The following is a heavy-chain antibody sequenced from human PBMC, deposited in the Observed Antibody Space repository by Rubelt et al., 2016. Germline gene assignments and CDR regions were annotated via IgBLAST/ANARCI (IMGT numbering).Heavy chain of an antibody. Sequence: EVQLVQSGAEVKKPGESLRISCKGSGYSFTSYWISWVRQMPGKGLEWMGRIVPSDSYTNYSPSGQGHVRISADKSISTAYLQWSSLKASDTAMYYCARHAGDGGNSEDWFDPWGQGTLVTVSS. CDR1: GYSFTSYW. J-gene: IGHJ5*02. V-gene: IGHV5-10-1*01. D-gene: IGHD4-23*01. CDR3: ARHAGDGGNSEDWFDP. CDR2: IVPSDSYT.